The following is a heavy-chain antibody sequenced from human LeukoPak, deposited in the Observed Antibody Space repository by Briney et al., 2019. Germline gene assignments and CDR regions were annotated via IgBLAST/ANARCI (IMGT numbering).Heavy chain of an antibody. CDR2: IYYSGST. CDR1: GGSISSYY. V-gene: IGHV4-59*01. Sequence: PSETLSLTCTVSGGSISSYYWSWIRQPPGKGLEWIGYIYYSGSTNYNPSLKSRVTISVDTPKNQFSLKLSSVTAADTAVYYCARQTDYGDYPDYWGQGTLVTVSS. J-gene: IGHJ4*02. CDR3: ARQTDYGDYPDY. D-gene: IGHD4-17*01.